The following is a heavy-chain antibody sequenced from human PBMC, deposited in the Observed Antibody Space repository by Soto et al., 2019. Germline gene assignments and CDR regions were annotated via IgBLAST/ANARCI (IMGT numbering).Heavy chain of an antibody. J-gene: IGHJ6*01. CDR1: GYTFTSYA. CDR3: ARVLWVGATTCYYYVMYV. D-gene: IGHD1-26*01. V-gene: IGHV1-3*01. CDR2: INAGNGNT. Sequence: GASVKVSCKASGYTFTSYAMNWVRQAPGQRLERMGWINAGNGNTKYSQKLQGRVTITRDTSASTAYMELSSLRSEDTALFYFARVLWVGATTCYYYVMYVWEQGTTVPVSS.